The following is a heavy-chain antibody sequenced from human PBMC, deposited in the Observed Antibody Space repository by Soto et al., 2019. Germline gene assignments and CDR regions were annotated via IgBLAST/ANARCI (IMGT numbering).Heavy chain of an antibody. Sequence: SETLSLTCTVFGGSISSRLYYWDWIRQPPGKGLEWIGNIYFSGSTYYNPSLRSRVSISVDTSNNQFSLELSSVTWLRFDDTAVHYCARSRRSTAIQDDHWGQGTLVTVSS. CDR1: GGSISSRLYY. V-gene: IGHV4-39*07. CDR2: IYFSGST. CDR3: ARSRRSTAIQDDH. D-gene: IGHD2-21*02. J-gene: IGHJ4*02.